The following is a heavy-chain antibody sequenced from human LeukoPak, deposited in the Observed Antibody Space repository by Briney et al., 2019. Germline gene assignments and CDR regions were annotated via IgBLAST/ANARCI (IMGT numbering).Heavy chain of an antibody. CDR2: LYHSRSP. CDR1: GASIRHYY. V-gene: IGHV4-59*01. Sequence: PSETLSLTCTVSGASIRHYYWSWIRQPPGKGLEWIGNLYHSRSPNYNPSLKSRVTISIDTAKNQFSLRLRSVTAADTAVYYCATLTGTTYPYYFDFWGQATLVTVSS. CDR3: ATLTGTTYPYYFDF. D-gene: IGHD1-20*01. J-gene: IGHJ4*01.